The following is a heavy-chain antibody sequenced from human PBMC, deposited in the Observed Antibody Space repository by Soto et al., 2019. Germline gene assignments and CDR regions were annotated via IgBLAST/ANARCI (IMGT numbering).Heavy chain of an antibody. J-gene: IGHJ4*02. CDR3: ARHDRSGVVIITTIAY. D-gene: IGHD3-22*01. CDR2: IYYNGST. CDR1: GGSVSSSSYY. Sequence: QLQLQESGPGLVKPSETLSLTCTVSGGSVSSSSYYWGWIRQPPGKGLEWIASIYYNGSTYYNPSLKLRVTISIDTSKNQFSLRLTSVTAADTAVYYCARHDRSGVVIITTIAYWGQGTLVTVSS. V-gene: IGHV4-39*01.